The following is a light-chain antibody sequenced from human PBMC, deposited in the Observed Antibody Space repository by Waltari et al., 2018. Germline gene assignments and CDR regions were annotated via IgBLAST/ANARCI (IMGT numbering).Light chain of an antibody. CDR3: MQALQTPWT. Sequence: DIVMTQSPLSLPVTPGEPASISCRSSQSLLHTNGYNLLDWYLQKPGQSPQLLIYFGSNRASGVPERFSGSGSGRDFTLKISRVEAEDVGVYYCMQALQTPWTFGQGTKVEIK. CDR2: FGS. J-gene: IGKJ1*01. CDR1: QSLLHTNGYNL. V-gene: IGKV2-28*01.